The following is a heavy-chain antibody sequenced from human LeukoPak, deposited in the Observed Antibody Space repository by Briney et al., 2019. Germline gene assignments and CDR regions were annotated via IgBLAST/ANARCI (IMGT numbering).Heavy chain of an antibody. D-gene: IGHD6-19*01. J-gene: IGHJ3*02. CDR1: GFTLSNYA. CDR2: ISGGIGTT. CDR3: ARYGNGAWLGHYAFDM. Sequence: GGSLRLSCAASGFTLSNYAMSWVRQAAGKGLEWVSAISGGIGTTYYADSVKGRFTISRDNAKNSLYLQMNSLKAEDTAVYYCARYGNGAWLGHYAFDMWGQGTMVTVSS. V-gene: IGHV3-23*01.